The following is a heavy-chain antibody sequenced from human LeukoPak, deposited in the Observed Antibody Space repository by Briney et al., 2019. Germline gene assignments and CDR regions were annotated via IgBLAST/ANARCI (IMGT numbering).Heavy chain of an antibody. J-gene: IGHJ4*02. Sequence: GGSLRLSCAASGFTFIGYAMTWVRQAPGKGLEWVSSINGGGETTYYAGSVTGRFTISRDNSRNMLYLPINSLRVEDTAVYYCTKGGSGSGSFRYLDFWGQGILVTVSS. CDR3: TKGGSGSGSFRYLDF. CDR2: INGGGETT. V-gene: IGHV3-23*01. D-gene: IGHD3-10*01. CDR1: GFTFIGYA.